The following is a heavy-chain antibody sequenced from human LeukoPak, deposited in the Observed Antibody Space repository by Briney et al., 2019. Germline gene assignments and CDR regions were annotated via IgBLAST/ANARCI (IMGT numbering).Heavy chain of an antibody. CDR3: ARGTKTGYTGYDWNY. D-gene: IGHD5-12*01. V-gene: IGHV4-59*01. J-gene: IGHJ4*02. CDR2: IYDIGST. Sequence: SETLSLTCTVSGGSISSYYWSWIRQPPGKGLEWIGYIYDIGSTSYNPSLKSRVTISVDTSSNQFSLMLTSVTAADAAVYYCARGTKTGYTGYDWNYWGQGSLVSVSS. CDR1: GGSISSYY.